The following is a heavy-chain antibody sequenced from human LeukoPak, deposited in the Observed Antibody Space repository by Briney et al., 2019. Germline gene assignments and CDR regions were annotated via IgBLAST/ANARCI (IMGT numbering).Heavy chain of an antibody. V-gene: IGHV3-53*01. CDR1: GFTVITND. J-gene: IGHJ4*02. Sequence: PGGSLRLSCAASGFTVITNDKTWVRQAPGKGLEWVSVLYSDGNTKYADSVQGRFTISRDNSKNTLYLAMNSLSPDDTAVYYCARGVEPLAANTLAYWGQGTLVTVSS. CDR2: LYSDGNT. CDR3: ARGVEPLAANTLAY. D-gene: IGHD1-14*01.